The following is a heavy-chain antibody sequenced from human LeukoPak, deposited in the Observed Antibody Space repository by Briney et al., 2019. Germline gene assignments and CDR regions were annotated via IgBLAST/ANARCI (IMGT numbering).Heavy chain of an antibody. CDR3: AKLYGSGSY. Sequence: WVAFIRYDGSNKYYADSVKGRFTISRDNSKNTLYLQMNSLRAEDTAVYYCAKLYGSGSYWGQGTLVTVSS. D-gene: IGHD3-10*01. V-gene: IGHV3-30*02. CDR2: IRYDGSNK. J-gene: IGHJ4*02.